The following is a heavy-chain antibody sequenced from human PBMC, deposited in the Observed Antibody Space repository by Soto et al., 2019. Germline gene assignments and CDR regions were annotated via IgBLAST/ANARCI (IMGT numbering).Heavy chain of an antibody. CDR1: GGTFSSHG. Sequence: QVQLVQSGTVVQRRGSSVKVSCQASGGTFSSHGMAWVRQAPGQGLEWMGGIIPTFGTPTYAPKFQGRVTITADKYTNTAYMELSRLRSEDKGVDYCASARGAQSFDFWGQGTLITVSS. CDR2: IIPTFGTP. CDR3: ASARGAQSFDF. J-gene: IGHJ4*02. D-gene: IGHD3-10*01. V-gene: IGHV1-69*06.